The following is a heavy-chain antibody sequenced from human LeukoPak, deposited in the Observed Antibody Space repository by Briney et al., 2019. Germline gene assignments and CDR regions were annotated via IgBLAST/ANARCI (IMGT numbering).Heavy chain of an antibody. CDR2: ISGSGGST. D-gene: IGHD3-22*01. J-gene: IGHJ4*02. V-gene: IGHV3-23*01. CDR3: AKGSYYDSSGSFYFDY. CDR1: GFTFSSYV. Sequence: GGSLRLSCAASGFTFSSYVMSWVRQAPGKGLEWVSAISGSGGSTYYADSVKGRFTISRDNSKNTLYVQVNSLGTEDTAAYYCAKGSYYDSSGSFYFDYWGQGTLVTVSS.